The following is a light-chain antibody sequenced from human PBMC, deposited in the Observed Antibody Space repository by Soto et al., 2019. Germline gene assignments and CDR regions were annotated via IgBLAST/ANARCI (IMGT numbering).Light chain of an antibody. CDR1: SSDIGTYNF. V-gene: IGLV2-14*01. Sequence: QSVLTQPPSVSGSPGQSVTISCTGTSSDIGTYNFVSWYQQLPGKAPKLIIYEVSNRPSGVSNRFSGSKSGNTASLTISGLQAEDEGDYYCSSYTNSNILHYVFGTGTKVTVL. J-gene: IGLJ1*01. CDR2: EVS. CDR3: SSYTNSNILHYV.